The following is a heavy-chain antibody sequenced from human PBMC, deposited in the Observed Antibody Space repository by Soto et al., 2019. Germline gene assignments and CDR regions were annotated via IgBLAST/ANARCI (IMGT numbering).Heavy chain of an antibody. J-gene: IGHJ4*02. Sequence: VGSLRLSCAASGFTLSSYAMSWVRQAPGKGLEWVSAISGSGGSTYYADSVKGRFTISRDNSKNTLYLQMNSLRAEDTAVYYCAKAQEEWELLNFDYWGQGTLVTVSS. CDR2: ISGSGGST. CDR1: GFTLSSYA. D-gene: IGHD1-26*01. CDR3: AKAQEEWELLNFDY. V-gene: IGHV3-23*01.